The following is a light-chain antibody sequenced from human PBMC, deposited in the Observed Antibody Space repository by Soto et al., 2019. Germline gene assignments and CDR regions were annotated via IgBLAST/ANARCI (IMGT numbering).Light chain of an antibody. CDR1: QSISSSY. CDR2: AAS. J-gene: IGKJ2*01. V-gene: IGKV3-20*01. Sequence: EIVLTQSPGTLSLSPGEGATLSCRASQSISSSYLAWYQQKPGQAPRLLIYAASSRATGIPDRFSGSGSGTDFTLTISRLEPEDFAVSYCQLYGSSPMFSFGQGTKVEIK. CDR3: QLYGSSPMFS.